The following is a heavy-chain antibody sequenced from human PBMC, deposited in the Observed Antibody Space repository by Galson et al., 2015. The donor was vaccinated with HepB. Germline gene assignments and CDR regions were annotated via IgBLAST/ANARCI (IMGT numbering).Heavy chain of an antibody. J-gene: IGHJ4*02. Sequence: SLRLSCAASGFTFSDYYMEWVRQAPGKGLEWVGRVRHKARRYTTDYVASAEGRFTISRDDSKNSLYLQMDSLKTEDTAVYYCSRTLPGIDLDYWGQGTLVTVSS. D-gene: IGHD3-3*02. CDR3: SRTLPGIDLDY. CDR1: GFTFSDYY. V-gene: IGHV3-72*01. CDR2: VRHKARRYTT.